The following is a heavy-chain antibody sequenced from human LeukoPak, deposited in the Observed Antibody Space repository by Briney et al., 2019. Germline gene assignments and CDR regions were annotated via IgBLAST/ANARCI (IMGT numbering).Heavy chain of an antibody. V-gene: IGHV3-48*03. CDR3: ASPRGRAFDL. J-gene: IGHJ3*01. D-gene: IGHD3-16*01. Sequence: GGSLRLSCAASGFTFSSYEMNWVRQAPGKGLEWVSHISNSAIYYADSVKGRFTISRDNAKNSLYLQMNSLRADDTAVYYCASPRGRAFDLCGQGAMVTVSS. CDR1: GFTFSSYE. CDR2: ISNSAI.